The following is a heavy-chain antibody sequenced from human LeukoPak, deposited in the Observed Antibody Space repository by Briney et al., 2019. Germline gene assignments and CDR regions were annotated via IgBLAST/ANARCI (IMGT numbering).Heavy chain of an antibody. V-gene: IGHV4-39*01. CDR3: ARQSAAARPRGWFDP. CDR2: IYYSGST. D-gene: IGHD6-6*01. J-gene: IGHJ5*02. Sequence: PSETLSLTCTVSGGSISSSSYYWGWIRQPPGKGLEWIGSIYYSGSTYYNPPLKSRVTISVDTSKNQFSLKLSSVTAADTAVYYCARQSAAARPRGWFDPWGQGTLVTVSS. CDR1: GGSISSSSYY.